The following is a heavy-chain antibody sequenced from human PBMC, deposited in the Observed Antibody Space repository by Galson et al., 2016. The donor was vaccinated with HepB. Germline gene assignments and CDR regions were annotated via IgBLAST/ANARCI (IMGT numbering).Heavy chain of an antibody. Sequence: TLSLTCTVSGGSLDSNTYYWSWVRQHPGRGLEWIGYISYRGTTYYNPSLKSRVIISLDTSENQFSLRLASVTAADTAVYYCARVTPISHGDYYYYGMDVWGKGTTVAVSS. CDR1: GGSLDSNTYY. V-gene: IGHV4-31*03. D-gene: IGHD1-14*01. CDR2: ISYRGTT. CDR3: ARVTPISHGDYYYYGMDV. J-gene: IGHJ6*04.